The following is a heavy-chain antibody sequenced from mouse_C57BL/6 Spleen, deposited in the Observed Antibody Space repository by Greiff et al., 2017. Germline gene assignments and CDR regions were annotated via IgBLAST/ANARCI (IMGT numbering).Heavy chain of an antibody. V-gene: IGHV1-54*01. Sequence: QVQLQQSGAELIRPGTSVKVSSKASGYAFTNYLIEWVKQRPGQGLEWIGVINPGSGGTNYNEKFKGKATLTADKSSSSAYMQLSSLTSEDSAVYFCARYYYGLGAMDYCGQGTSVTVSA. CDR1: GYAFTNYL. CDR3: ARYYYGLGAMDY. D-gene: IGHD1-1*01. J-gene: IGHJ4*01. CDR2: INPGSGGT.